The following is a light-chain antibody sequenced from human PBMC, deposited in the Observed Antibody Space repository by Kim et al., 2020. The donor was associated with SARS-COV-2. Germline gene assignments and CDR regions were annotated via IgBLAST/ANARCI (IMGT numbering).Light chain of an antibody. CDR1: SSDIGSYNY. Sequence: QSALTQPASVSASPGQSITISCIGTSSDIGSYNYVSWYQQCPGKAPKLLIYDVSKWPSGVSNRFSGSKSGNTASLTIFGLQAEDEAHYFCSSYTTSHTRIFGGGTQLTVL. J-gene: IGLJ2*01. CDR3: SSYTTSHTRI. CDR2: DVS. V-gene: IGLV2-14*01.